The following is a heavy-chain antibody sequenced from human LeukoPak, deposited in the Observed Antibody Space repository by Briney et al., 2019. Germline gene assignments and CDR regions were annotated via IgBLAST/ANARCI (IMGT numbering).Heavy chain of an antibody. CDR3: ARAPPSNYYDNSGYYHFDY. D-gene: IGHD3-22*01. V-gene: IGHV1-69*10. CDR2: ITPILGKA. Sequence: ASVKVSCKASGGTFSSYAISWVRQAPGQGLEWMGGITPILGKANYAQKFQGRVAITADESTSTAYMELSSLRSEDTAVYYCARAPPSNYYDNSGYYHFDYWGQGTLVTVSS. J-gene: IGHJ4*02. CDR1: GGTFSSYA.